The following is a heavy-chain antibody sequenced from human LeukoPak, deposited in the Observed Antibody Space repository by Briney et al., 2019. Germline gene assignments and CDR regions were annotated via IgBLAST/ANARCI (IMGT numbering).Heavy chain of an antibody. V-gene: IGHV3-23*01. Sequence: RPGGSLRLSCAASGFTFSSYAMSWVRQAPGKGLEWVSSISDSGRNTKYAGSVKGQFTISRDNSKNTLYLQMNSLRAEDTAVYYCAKNPDYDILTGTSFDYWGQGALVTVSS. D-gene: IGHD3-9*01. CDR3: AKNPDYDILTGTSFDY. J-gene: IGHJ4*02. CDR2: ISDSGRNT. CDR1: GFTFSSYA.